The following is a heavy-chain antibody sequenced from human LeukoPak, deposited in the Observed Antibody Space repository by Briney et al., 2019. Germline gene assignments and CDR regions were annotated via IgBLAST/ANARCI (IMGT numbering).Heavy chain of an antibody. D-gene: IGHD2-2*01. V-gene: IGHV1-18*01. CDR3: ARGGWGYCSSASCRDFDY. J-gene: IGHJ4*02. CDR1: GYTFTSYG. Sequence: GASVKVSCKASGYTFTSYGISWVRQAPGQGLEWMGWISAYNGNTNYAQKLQGRVTMTTDTSTSTAYMELRSLRSDDTAVYYCARGGWGYCSSASCRDFDYWGQGTLVTVSS. CDR2: ISAYNGNT.